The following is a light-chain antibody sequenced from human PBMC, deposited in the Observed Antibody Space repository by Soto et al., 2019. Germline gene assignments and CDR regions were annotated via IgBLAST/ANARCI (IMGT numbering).Light chain of an antibody. Sequence: QSALSQPASVSGSPGQSITISCTGTSSDVGSNDLVSWYQQHPGKAPKLMIYEVSKPPSGISNRFSGSKSGNTASLTISGLQAEDEGDYYCCSYVGRSDSYVFGAGTKLTVL. J-gene: IGLJ1*01. V-gene: IGLV2-23*02. CDR3: CSYVGRSDSYV. CDR2: EVS. CDR1: SSDVGSNDL.